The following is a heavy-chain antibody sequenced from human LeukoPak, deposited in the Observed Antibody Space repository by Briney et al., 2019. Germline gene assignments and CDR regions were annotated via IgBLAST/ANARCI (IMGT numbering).Heavy chain of an antibody. CDR2: ISGSGGNT. V-gene: IGHV3-23*01. J-gene: IGHJ4*02. CDR3: AKGRTEGGTLALDY. D-gene: IGHD6-19*01. CDR1: GFNFRDYG. Sequence: GGSLRLSCTGSGFNFRDYGLSWVRQAPGKGLEWVSGISGSGGNTYYTDSVRGRLSISRDNSKNTLYLQVNSLRAEDTAVYYCAKGRTEGGTLALDYWGQGTLATVSS.